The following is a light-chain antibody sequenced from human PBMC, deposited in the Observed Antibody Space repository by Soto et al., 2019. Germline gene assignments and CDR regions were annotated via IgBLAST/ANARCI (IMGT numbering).Light chain of an antibody. CDR2: DVA. V-gene: IGLV2-11*01. Sequence: QSALTQPRSVSGSPGQSVTISCTGTSDDVGGYTYVSWYRQLPGKAPKLMIYDVAKWPSGVPDRFSGSKSGNTASLTISGLLAEDEADYYCCSYAGDYNYVFGGGTKLTVL. CDR3: CSYAGDYNYV. CDR1: SDDVGGYTY. J-gene: IGLJ2*01.